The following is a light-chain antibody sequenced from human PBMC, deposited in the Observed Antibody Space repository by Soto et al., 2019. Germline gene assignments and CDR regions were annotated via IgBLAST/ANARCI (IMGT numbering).Light chain of an antibody. V-gene: IGKV3-15*01. J-gene: IGKJ1*01. Sequence: EIVLTQSPATLSVSPGERSTLPCRASQSVRSNLAWYQQKPGQATRLLIYSASTRAIGIPARVSGSGSGTEVTLTISSLQSEDFAVYYCQQYDNWPRTFGQGTKVDI. CDR2: SAS. CDR1: QSVRSN. CDR3: QQYDNWPRT.